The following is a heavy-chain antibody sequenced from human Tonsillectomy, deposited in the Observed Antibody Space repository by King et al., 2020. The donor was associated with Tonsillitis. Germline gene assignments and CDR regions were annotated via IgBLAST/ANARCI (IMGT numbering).Heavy chain of an antibody. CDR2: IRSRSSYI. D-gene: IGHD3-9*01. CDR1: GFTSSDYA. Sequence: VQLVESGGDLVKPGGSLRLSCAASGFTSSDYAMNWVRQASGKGLEWVASIRSRSSYIYYADSMKGRFSISRVNAKNSLYLQMNSLRVEDTAVYYCASSRSDILTGYPLSPIDYWGQGTLVTVSS. J-gene: IGHJ4*02. V-gene: IGHV3-21*01. CDR3: ASSRSDILTGYPLSPIDY.